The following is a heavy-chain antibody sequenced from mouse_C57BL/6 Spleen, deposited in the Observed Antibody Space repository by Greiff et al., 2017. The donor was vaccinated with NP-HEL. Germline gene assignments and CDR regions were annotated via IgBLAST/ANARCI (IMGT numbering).Heavy chain of an antibody. CDR3: ARRSPSYYYVYAMDY. J-gene: IGHJ4*01. CDR1: GFTFSDYG. V-gene: IGHV5-17*01. CDR2: ISSGSSTI. D-gene: IGHD1-1*02. Sequence: EVQLVESGGGLVKPGGSLKLSCAASGFTFSDYGMHWVRQSPEKGLEWVAYISSGSSTIYYADTVKGRFTISRDNAKNTRFLQMTSLRSEDTAMYYCARRSPSYYYVYAMDYWGQGTSVTVSS.